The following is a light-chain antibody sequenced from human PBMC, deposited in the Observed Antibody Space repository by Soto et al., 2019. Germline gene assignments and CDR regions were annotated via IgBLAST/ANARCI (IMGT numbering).Light chain of an antibody. V-gene: IGLV2-23*02. CDR3: CSYAGSSTYV. CDR1: SSDVGSYNL. CDR2: EVS. J-gene: IGLJ1*01. Sequence: QSALTQPASVSGSPGQSITISCTGTSSDVGSYNLVSWYQQHPGKAPKLMIYEVSNRPSGVSNRFSGSKSGNTASLTISGLQAEDEAAYYCCSYAGSSTYVFGTGTKLTVL.